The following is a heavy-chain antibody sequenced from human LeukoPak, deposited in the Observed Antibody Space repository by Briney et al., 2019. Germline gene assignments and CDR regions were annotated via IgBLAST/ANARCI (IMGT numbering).Heavy chain of an antibody. CDR2: INPNSGST. V-gene: IGHV1-2*06. CDR1: GYTFTGYY. CDR3: ARVVVADDGVY. J-gene: IGHJ4*02. D-gene: IGHD2-15*01. Sequence: ASVKVSCNVSGYTFTGYYMHWVRQAPGQGLEWMGRINPNSGSTNYAQKFQGRVTMTRDTSISTAYMELSRLRSDDTAVYYCARVVVADDGVYWGQGTLVTVSS.